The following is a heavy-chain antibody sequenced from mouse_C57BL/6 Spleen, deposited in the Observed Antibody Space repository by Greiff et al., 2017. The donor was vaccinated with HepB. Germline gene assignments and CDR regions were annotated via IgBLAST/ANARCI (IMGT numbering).Heavy chain of an antibody. Sequence: EVQLVESGGGLVKPGGSLKLSCAASGFTFSDYGMHWVRQAPEKGLEWVAYISSGSSTIYYADTVKGRFTISRDNAKNTLFLQMTSLRSEDTAMYYCAREQATVVAYYFDYWGQGTTLTVSS. J-gene: IGHJ2*01. D-gene: IGHD1-1*01. CDR3: AREQATVVAYYFDY. CDR1: GFTFSDYG. CDR2: ISSGSSTI. V-gene: IGHV5-17*01.